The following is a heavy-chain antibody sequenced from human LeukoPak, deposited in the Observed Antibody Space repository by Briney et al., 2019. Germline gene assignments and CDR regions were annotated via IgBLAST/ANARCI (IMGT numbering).Heavy chain of an antibody. CDR1: GGPISSSSYY. J-gene: IGHJ4*02. D-gene: IGHD3-22*01. V-gene: IGHV4-39*01. Sequence: SETLSLTCTVSGGPISSSSYYWGWIRQPPGKGLEWIGSIYYSGSTYYNPSLKSRVTISVDTSKNQFSLKPSSVTAADTAVYYCARHYYYDSSGYYSEGFSFDYWGQGTLVTVSS. CDR2: IYYSGST. CDR3: ARHYYYDSSGYYSEGFSFDY.